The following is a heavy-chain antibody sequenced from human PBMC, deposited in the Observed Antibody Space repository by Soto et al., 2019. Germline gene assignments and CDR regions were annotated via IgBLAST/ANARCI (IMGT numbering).Heavy chain of an antibody. CDR2: ISVSDAFI. D-gene: IGHD1-20*01. Sequence: VGSLRLSCAASGFNVGASAVNWVRQAPGKGLEWVSGISVSDAFIYYADSVRGRFSISRDASENILYLQMNSLRVDDTALYYCTRETVAGITGLDYWGPGTLVTVSS. V-gene: IGHV3-23*01. J-gene: IGHJ4*02. CDR3: TRETVAGITGLDY. CDR1: GFNVGASA.